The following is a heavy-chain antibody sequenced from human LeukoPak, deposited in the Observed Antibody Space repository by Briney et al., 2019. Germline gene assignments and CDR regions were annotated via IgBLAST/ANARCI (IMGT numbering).Heavy chain of an antibody. CDR1: GFTFSSYS. CDR3: AKDIDVAAAGTWFDY. CDR2: ISSSSSYI. D-gene: IGHD6-13*01. V-gene: IGHV3-21*04. Sequence: PGGSLRLSCAASGFTFSSYSMNWVRQAPGKGLEWVSSISSSSSYIYYADSVKGRFTISRDNAKNSLYLQMNSLRAEDTALYYCAKDIDVAAAGTWFDYWGQGTLVTVSS. J-gene: IGHJ4*02.